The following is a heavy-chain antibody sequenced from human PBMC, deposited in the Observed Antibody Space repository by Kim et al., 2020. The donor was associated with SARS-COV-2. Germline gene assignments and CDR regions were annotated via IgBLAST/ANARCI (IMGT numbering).Heavy chain of an antibody. Sequence: SETLSLTCTVSGGSISSGDYYWSWIRQPPGKGLEWIGYIYYSGSTYYNPSLKSRVTISVDTSKNQFSLKLSSVTAADTAVYYCAREGGDSGYDSESRPPYYYYYGMDVWGQGTTVTVSS. CDR1: GGSISSGDYY. CDR2: IYYSGST. V-gene: IGHV4-30-4*01. J-gene: IGHJ6*02. CDR3: AREGGDSGYDSESRPPYYYYYGMDV. D-gene: IGHD5-12*01.